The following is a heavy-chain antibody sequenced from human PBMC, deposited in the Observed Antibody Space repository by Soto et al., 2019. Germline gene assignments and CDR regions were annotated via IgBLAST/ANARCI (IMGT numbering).Heavy chain of an antibody. CDR2: IYHSGST. V-gene: IGHV4-30-2*01. CDR3: ARGVLYGDYGYNGWFDP. J-gene: IGHJ5*02. D-gene: IGHD4-17*01. Sequence: QLQLQESGSGLVKPSQTLSLTCAVSGGSISSGDYSWSWIRQPPGKGLEWIGYIYHSGSTYYNPSLKGRVTISVDRSKNQFSLKKNSVTAADTAVYYCARGVLYGDYGYNGWFDPWGQGTLVTVPS. CDR1: GGSISSGDYS.